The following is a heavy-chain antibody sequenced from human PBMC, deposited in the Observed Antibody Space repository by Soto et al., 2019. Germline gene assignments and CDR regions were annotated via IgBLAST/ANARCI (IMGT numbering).Heavy chain of an antibody. J-gene: IGHJ3*02. CDR1: GGSFSGYY. Sequence: SETLSLTCAVYGGSFSGYYWSWIRQPPGKGLEWIGEINHSGSTNYNPSLKSRVTISVDTSKNQFSLKLSSVTAADTAVYYCARIHDFDAFDTWGQGTMVTVSS. CDR3: ARIHDFDAFDT. CDR2: INHSGST. D-gene: IGHD3-3*01. V-gene: IGHV4-34*01.